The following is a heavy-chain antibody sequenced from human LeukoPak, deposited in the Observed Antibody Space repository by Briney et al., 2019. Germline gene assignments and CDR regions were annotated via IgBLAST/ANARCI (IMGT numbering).Heavy chain of an antibody. Sequence: GGSLRLSCAASGFTFSNAWMSWVRQAPGKGLEWVGRIKSKTDGGTTDYAAPVKGRFTISRDDSKNTLYLQMDSLKTEDTAVYYCTTWYYSDSSGYSLGYSFDSWGQGTLVTVSS. D-gene: IGHD3-22*01. J-gene: IGHJ4*02. CDR3: TTWYYSDSSGYSLGYSFDS. CDR2: IKSKTDGGTT. CDR1: GFTFSNAW. V-gene: IGHV3-15*01.